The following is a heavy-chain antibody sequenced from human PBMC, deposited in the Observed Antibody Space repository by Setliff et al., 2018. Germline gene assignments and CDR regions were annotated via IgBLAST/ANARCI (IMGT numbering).Heavy chain of an antibody. CDR2: ISADNGHT. V-gene: IGHV1-18*01. J-gene: IGHJ4*02. D-gene: IGHD2-2*01. CDR3: SRLVRYCTRTSCQRASGEDY. Sequence: ASVKVSCKTSGYTFSSYGISWVRQAPGQGLQWMGWISADNGHTKNVQEFQGRVTMTTDTSTATAYLELRSLRSDDTAVYYCSRLVRYCTRTSCQRASGEDYWGQGTLVTVSS. CDR1: GYTFSSYG.